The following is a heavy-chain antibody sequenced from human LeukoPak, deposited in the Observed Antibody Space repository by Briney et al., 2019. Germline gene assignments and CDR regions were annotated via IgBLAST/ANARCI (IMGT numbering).Heavy chain of an antibody. Sequence: SETLSLTCAVYGGSFSGYYWSWIRQPPGKGLEWIGETNHSGSTNYNPSLKSRVTISVDTSKNQFSLKLSSVTAADTAVYYCARDRGTWNDDGFDYWGQGTLVTVSS. CDR2: TNHSGST. CDR1: GGSFSGYY. J-gene: IGHJ4*02. D-gene: IGHD1-1*01. V-gene: IGHV4-34*01. CDR3: ARDRGTWNDDGFDY.